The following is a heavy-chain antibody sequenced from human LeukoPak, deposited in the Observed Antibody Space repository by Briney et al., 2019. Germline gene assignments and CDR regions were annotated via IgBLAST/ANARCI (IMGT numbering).Heavy chain of an antibody. CDR2: ITPSGGST. Sequence: ASVNVSFKASGYTFTNYYMHWVRQAPGQGLEWLGLITPSGGSTWYAQKFQGRVTMTRDMSTSTDYMELSSLRSEDTAVYYCARDNSVGDYAWWFDPWGQGTLVTVSS. CDR3: ARDNSVGDYAWWFDP. J-gene: IGHJ5*02. CDR1: GYTFTNYY. D-gene: IGHD1-26*01. V-gene: IGHV1-46*01.